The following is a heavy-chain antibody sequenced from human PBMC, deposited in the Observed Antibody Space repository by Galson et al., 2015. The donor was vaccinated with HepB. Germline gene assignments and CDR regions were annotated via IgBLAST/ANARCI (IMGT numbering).Heavy chain of an antibody. D-gene: IGHD1-26*01. CDR3: AKEVEKVGATMVAFDI. V-gene: IGHV3-23*01. Sequence: SLRLSCAASGFTFSSYAMSWVRQAPGKGLEWVSAISGSGGSTYYADSVKGRFTISRDNSKNTLYLQMNSLRAEDTAVYYCAKEVEKVGATMVAFDIWGQGTMVTVSS. CDR2: ISGSGGST. J-gene: IGHJ3*02. CDR1: GFTFSSYA.